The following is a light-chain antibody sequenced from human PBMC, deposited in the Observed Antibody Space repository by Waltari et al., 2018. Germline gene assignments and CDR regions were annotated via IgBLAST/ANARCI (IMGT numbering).Light chain of an antibody. CDR2: DTS. V-gene: IGKV3-11*01. Sequence: EILLTQSPATLSLSAGDRATLSCRASQSVFNYLAWYHQKPGQAPRLLIYDTSKRATGIPARFSGSGSGTDFALTISNLEAEDYALYFCQQSSVLPLTFGGGTKVDIK. J-gene: IGKJ4*01. CDR1: QSVFNY. CDR3: QQSSVLPLT.